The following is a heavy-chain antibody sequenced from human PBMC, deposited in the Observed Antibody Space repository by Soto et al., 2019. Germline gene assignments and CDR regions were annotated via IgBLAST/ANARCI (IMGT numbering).Heavy chain of an antibody. CDR3: TRAPYCSSTSCYMGNWFDP. CDR1: GFTVSNAW. J-gene: IGHJ5*02. D-gene: IGHD2-2*02. Sequence: GASLRLSCEALGFTVSNAWMSWVRQAPGKRSEWFGRIKSKTDGGTTDYAAPVKGRFTISRDDSKNTLYLQMNSLKTEDTAVYYCTRAPYCSSTSCYMGNWFDPWGQGTLVTVSS. V-gene: IGHV3-15*01. CDR2: IKSKTDGGTT.